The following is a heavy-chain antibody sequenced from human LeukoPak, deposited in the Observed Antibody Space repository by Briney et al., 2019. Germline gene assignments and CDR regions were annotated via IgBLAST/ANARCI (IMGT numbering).Heavy chain of an antibody. CDR1: GFTFSDYY. CDR3: AREPGYSSSGWFDP. V-gene: IGHV3-11*04. D-gene: IGHD6-13*01. J-gene: IGHJ5*02. CDR2: ISSSGSTI. Sequence: PGGSLRLSCAASGFTFSDYYMSWIRQAPGKRLEWVSYISSSGSTIYYADSVKGRFTISRDNAKNSLYLQMNSLRAEDTAVYYCAREPGYSSSGWFDPWGQGTLVTVSS.